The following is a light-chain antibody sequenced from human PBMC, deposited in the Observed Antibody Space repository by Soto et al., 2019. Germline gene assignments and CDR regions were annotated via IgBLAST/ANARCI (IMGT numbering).Light chain of an antibody. CDR1: SSNIGAGYD. CDR2: GNN. CDR3: QSYDSSLSGSYV. J-gene: IGLJ1*01. V-gene: IGLV1-40*01. Sequence: QSVLTQPPSVSGAPGQRVTISCTVSSSNIGAGYDVHWYQRLPGTAPKVLIYGNNNRPSGVPDRFSGSKSGTSASLAITGLQAEDEADYYCQSYDSSLSGSYVFGTGPKLPVL.